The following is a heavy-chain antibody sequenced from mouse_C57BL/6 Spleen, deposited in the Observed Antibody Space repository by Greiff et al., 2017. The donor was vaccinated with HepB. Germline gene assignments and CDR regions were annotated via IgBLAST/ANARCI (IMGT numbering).Heavy chain of an antibody. D-gene: IGHD2-1*01. CDR2: IDPETGGT. V-gene: IGHV1-15*01. CDR3: TNYGNFFYWYFDV. J-gene: IGHJ1*03. Sequence: QVQLQQSGAELVRPGASVTLSCKASGYTFTDYEMHWVKQTPVHGLEWIGAIDPETGGTAYNQKFKGKAILTADKSSSTAYMELRSLTSEDSAVYYCTNYGNFFYWYFDVWGTGTTVTVSS. CDR1: GYTFTDYE.